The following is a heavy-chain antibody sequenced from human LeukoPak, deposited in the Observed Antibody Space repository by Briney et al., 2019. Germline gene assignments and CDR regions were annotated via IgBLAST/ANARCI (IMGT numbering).Heavy chain of an antibody. J-gene: IGHJ4*02. D-gene: IGHD3-16*02. CDR3: AKEEPKDDVWEAYRSYYFDS. V-gene: IGHV3-23*01. CDR2: ISVSGDTT. Sequence: GGSLRLSCAASGFTFSRYAMSWVRQAPGKGLEWVSAISVSGDTTCYAGSVKGRFTISRDNSKNTLYLQMNSLRAEDTAVYYCAKEEPKDDVWEAYRSYYFDSWGQGTLVTVSS. CDR1: GFTFSRYA.